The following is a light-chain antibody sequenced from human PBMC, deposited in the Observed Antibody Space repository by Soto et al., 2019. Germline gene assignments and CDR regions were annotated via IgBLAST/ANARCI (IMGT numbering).Light chain of an antibody. V-gene: IGKV3-11*01. Sequence: EIVLTQSPATLSLSPGERATLSCRASQSVSSYLAWYQQKPGQGPRLLIYDASDRATGIPARFSGSGYATDFTLTISRLEPEDFAVYYCQQGSNWPYTFGQGTKLDIK. CDR3: QQGSNWPYT. CDR1: QSVSSY. J-gene: IGKJ2*01. CDR2: DAS.